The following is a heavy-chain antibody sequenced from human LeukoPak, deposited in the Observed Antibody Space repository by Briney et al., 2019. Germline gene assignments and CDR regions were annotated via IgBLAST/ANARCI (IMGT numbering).Heavy chain of an antibody. V-gene: IGHV3-9*01. CDR2: ISWNSGSI. Sequence: GGSLRLSCAASGFTFDDYAMHWVRQAPGKGLEWVSGISWNSGSIGYADSVKGRFTISRDDAKNSLYLQMNSLRAEDTALYYCAKDIGGNYYYGSGSYSSFGYWGQGTLVTVSS. CDR3: AKDIGGNYYYGSGSYSSFGY. D-gene: IGHD3-10*01. J-gene: IGHJ4*02. CDR1: GFTFDDYA.